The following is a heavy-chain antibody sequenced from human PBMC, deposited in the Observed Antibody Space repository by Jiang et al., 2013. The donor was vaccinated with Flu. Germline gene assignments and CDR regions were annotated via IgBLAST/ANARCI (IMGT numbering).Heavy chain of an antibody. Sequence: SGAEVKKPGSSVKVSCKASGGSFRTYALSWVRQAPGRGLEWMGGILLVYGTADYAQKFRGRVTISADESTGTAYMELSSLTSEDTAVYYCAVPQSDSSDYGYSYYSLDVWGKGTTVTVSS. D-gene: IGHD4-11*01. CDR3: AVPQSDSSDYGYSYYSLDV. J-gene: IGHJ6*03. CDR1: GGSFRTYA. V-gene: IGHV1-69*01. CDR2: ILLVYGTA.